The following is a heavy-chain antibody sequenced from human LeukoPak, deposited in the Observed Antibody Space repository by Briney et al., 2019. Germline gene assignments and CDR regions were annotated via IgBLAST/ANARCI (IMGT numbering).Heavy chain of an antibody. Sequence: GESLKISCKGPGYIFITCWVGWVRQMPGKGLEWMGIIYPGDSDTRYSPSFQGQVTISADKSISTAYLQWSSLKASDTAMYYCARYHQLLPDSWGQGTLVTVSS. J-gene: IGHJ5*01. CDR1: GYIFITCW. CDR2: IYPGDSDT. V-gene: IGHV5-51*01. D-gene: IGHD2-2*01. CDR3: ARYHQLLPDS.